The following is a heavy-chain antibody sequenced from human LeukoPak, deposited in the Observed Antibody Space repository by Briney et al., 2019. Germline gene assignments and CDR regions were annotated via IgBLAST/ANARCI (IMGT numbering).Heavy chain of an antibody. Sequence: GGSLRLSCTASHFTFTTYWMSWVRQAPGKGLEWVSAISGSGGTTYYADSVKGRFTISRDNSKNTLYLQMNSLRAEDTAVYYCAKRGYCSGGSCYSSIDLDYWGQGTLVTVSS. CDR3: AKRGYCSGGSCYSSIDLDY. V-gene: IGHV3-23*01. CDR1: HFTFTTYW. D-gene: IGHD2-15*01. J-gene: IGHJ4*02. CDR2: ISGSGGTT.